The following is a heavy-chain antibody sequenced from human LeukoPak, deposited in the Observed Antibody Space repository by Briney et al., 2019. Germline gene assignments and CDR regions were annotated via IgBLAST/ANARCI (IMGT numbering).Heavy chain of an antibody. CDR3: ARVREVGWYFDY. D-gene: IGHD3-10*01. CDR1: GFIVSNYG. V-gene: IGHV3-33*08. CDR2: IWYGGRNK. Sequence: GGSLRLSCAASGFIVSNYGMNWVRQAPGGGLEWVAIIWYGGRNKSYADSVKGRFTISRDNSKNTLYLQMNSLRAEDTAVYYCARVREVGWYFDYWGQGTLVTVSS. J-gene: IGHJ4*02.